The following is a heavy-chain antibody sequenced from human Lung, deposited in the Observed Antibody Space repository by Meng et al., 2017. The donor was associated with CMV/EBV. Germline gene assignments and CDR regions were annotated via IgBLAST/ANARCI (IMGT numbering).Heavy chain of an antibody. J-gene: IGHJ4*02. CDR1: GSISSGGYY. CDR3: ARGPSTVTVGRAGFDY. D-gene: IGHD1-14*01. Sequence: GSISSGGYYWSWIRQHPGKGLEWIGYIYYSGSTYYNPSLKSRVTISVDTSKNQFSLKLSSVTAADTAVYYCARGPSTVTVGRAGFDYWGQGTLVTVSS. V-gene: IGHV4-31*02. CDR2: IYYSGST.